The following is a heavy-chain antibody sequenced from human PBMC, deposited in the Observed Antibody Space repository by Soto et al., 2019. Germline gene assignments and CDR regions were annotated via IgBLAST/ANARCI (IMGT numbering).Heavy chain of an antibody. V-gene: IGHV4-61*08. Sequence: PSETLSLTCAVSGGSISSGGYYWSWIRQHPGKGLEWIGYIYYSGSTNYNPSLKSRVTISVDTSKNQVSVELTSVTAADTAVYYCARDMVATIWGQGTMVTVSS. D-gene: IGHD5-12*01. CDR2: IYYSGST. J-gene: IGHJ3*02. CDR3: ARDMVATI. CDR1: GGSISSGGYY.